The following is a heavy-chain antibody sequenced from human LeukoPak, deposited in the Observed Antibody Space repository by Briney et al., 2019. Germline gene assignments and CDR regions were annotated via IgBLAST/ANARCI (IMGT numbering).Heavy chain of an antibody. J-gene: IGHJ6*03. CDR2: IYHSGST. D-gene: IGHD2-2*01. Sequence: KTSETLSLTCTVSGGSISSGGYYWSWIRQPPGKGLEWIGYIYHSGSTYYNPSLKSRVTISVDRSKNQFSLKLSSVTAADTAVSYCARDRIVVVPAAIKAYYYMDVWGKGTTVTVSS. V-gene: IGHV4-30-2*01. CDR1: GGSISSGGYY. CDR3: ARDRIVVVPAAIKAYYYMDV.